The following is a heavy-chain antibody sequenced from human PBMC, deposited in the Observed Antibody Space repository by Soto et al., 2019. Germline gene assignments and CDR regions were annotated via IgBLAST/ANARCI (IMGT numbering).Heavy chain of an antibody. D-gene: IGHD5-18*01. CDR3: ARNARGYSYGPYRGDFDY. CDR2: IYYSGST. Sequence: KTSETLSLTCTVSGGSISSYYWSWIRQPPGKGLEWIGYIYYSGSTNYNPSLKSRVTISVDTSKNQFSLKLSSVTAADTAVYYCARNARGYSYGPYRGDFDYWGQGTLVTVSS. J-gene: IGHJ4*02. CDR1: GGSISSYY. V-gene: IGHV4-59*01.